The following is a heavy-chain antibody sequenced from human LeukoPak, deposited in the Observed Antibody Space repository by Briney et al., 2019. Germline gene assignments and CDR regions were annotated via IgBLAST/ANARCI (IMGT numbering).Heavy chain of an antibody. V-gene: IGHV3-74*01. D-gene: IGHD2-15*01. CDR2: ISTDGYTT. J-gene: IGHJ4*02. CDR3: VVGGSPGY. CDR1: GLAFSAYE. Sequence: GGSLRLSCAASGLAFSAYEMHWVRHAPRKGLVWVSRISTDGYTTDYADFVQGRFTASRDNTKNTWSLEMNSLRAEDTAVYYCVVGGSPGYWGQGTLVTVSS.